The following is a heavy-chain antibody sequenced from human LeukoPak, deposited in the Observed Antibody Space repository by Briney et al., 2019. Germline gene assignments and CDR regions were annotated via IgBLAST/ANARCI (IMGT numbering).Heavy chain of an antibody. V-gene: IGHV4-4*07. CDR1: GGSFTNYY. CDR3: ARSMVRGIITGVFDC. J-gene: IGHJ4*02. Sequence: SETLSLTCTVSGGSFTNYYWSWIRQPAGKGLEWIGRVYTSGDTNYNPSLRSRVTISLDTSKNQFSLKLSSVTAADTAVYYCARSMVRGIITGVFDCWGQGTLVTVSS. CDR2: VYTSGDT. D-gene: IGHD3-10*01.